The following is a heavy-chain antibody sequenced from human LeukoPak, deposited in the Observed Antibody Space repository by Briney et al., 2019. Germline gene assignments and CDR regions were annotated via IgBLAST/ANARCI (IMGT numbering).Heavy chain of an antibody. CDR3: AIMHGYYDGSGYWVQ. Sequence: GGSLRLSCAASGFTFGSYGMSWVRQAPGKGLEWVPFITPNADRTSYADSVEGRFTISRDNPRNTLYMQMNSLRDEDTALYYCAIMHGYYDGSGYWVQWGQGTLVTVSS. D-gene: IGHD3-22*01. CDR2: ITPNADRT. V-gene: IGHV3-23*01. CDR1: GFTFGSYG. J-gene: IGHJ1*01.